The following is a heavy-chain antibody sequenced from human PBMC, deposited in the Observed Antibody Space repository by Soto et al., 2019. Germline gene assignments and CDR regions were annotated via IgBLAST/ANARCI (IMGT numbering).Heavy chain of an antibody. J-gene: IGHJ3*02. V-gene: IGHV3-21*01. CDR3: ARDKTGVKVWFGDLLTPVDAFDI. CDR1: GFTFSSYS. Sequence: EVQLVESGGGLVKPGGSLRLSCAASGFTFSSYSMNWVRQAPGKGLELVSSISSSRSYIYYADSVKGRFTISRDNAKNSLYLQMNSLRAEDTAVFYCARDKTGVKVWFGDLLTPVDAFDIWGQGTMVTVSS. CDR2: ISSSRSYI. D-gene: IGHD3-10*01.